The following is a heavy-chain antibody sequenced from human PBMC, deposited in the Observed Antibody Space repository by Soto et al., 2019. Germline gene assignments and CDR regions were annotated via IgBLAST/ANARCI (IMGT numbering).Heavy chain of an antibody. Sequence: SETLSLTCTVSGGSMSGYHWTWIRQSPGKELEFIGSVFDSGSTKSNPSLRSRVAVSMDASKNQFSLTLSSVTATDTAVYYCASCLNSAGSCLRFLRWGQGTLVTVSS. CDR2: VFDSGST. D-gene: IGHD2-15*01. J-gene: IGHJ1*01. CDR3: ASCLNSAGSCLRFLR. V-gene: IGHV4-59*01. CDR1: GGSMSGYH.